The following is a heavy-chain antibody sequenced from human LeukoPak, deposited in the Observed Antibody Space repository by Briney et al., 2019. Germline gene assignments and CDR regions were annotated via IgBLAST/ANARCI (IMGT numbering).Heavy chain of an antibody. CDR1: GYTFTTYG. V-gene: IGHV1-18*01. D-gene: IGHD3-10*01. Sequence: ASVKVSCKASGYTFTTYGISWVRQAPGQGLEWMGWISAYNGNTNYAQKLQGRVTMTTDTSTSTAYMELRGLRSDDTAVYYCARDRRGSGSYLNYYYYMDVWGKGTTVTVSS. J-gene: IGHJ6*03. CDR3: ARDRRGSGSYLNYYYYMDV. CDR2: ISAYNGNT.